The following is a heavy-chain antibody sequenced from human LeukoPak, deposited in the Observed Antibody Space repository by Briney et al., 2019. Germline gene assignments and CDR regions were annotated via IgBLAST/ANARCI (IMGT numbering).Heavy chain of an antibody. D-gene: IGHD1-26*01. Sequence: ASVKVSCKASGYTFTGYYMHWVRQAPGQGLEWMGWINPNSGGTNYAQKFQGRVTKTRDTSISAAYMELSGLRSDDSAVYYCARGSSYGFSMGYWGQGTLVTVSS. V-gene: IGHV1-2*02. J-gene: IGHJ4*02. CDR3: ARGSSYGFSMGY. CDR2: INPNSGGT. CDR1: GYTFTGYY.